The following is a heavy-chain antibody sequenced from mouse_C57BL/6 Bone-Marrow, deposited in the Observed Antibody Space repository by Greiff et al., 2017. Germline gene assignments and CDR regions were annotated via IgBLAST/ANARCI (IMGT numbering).Heavy chain of an antibody. Sequence: LQESGAELVRPGASVKLSCKASGYTFTDYYINWVKQRPGQGLEWIARIYPGSGNTYYNEKFKGKATLTAEKSSSTAYMQLSSLTSEDSAVYFCASSGGFDYWGQGTTLTVSS. CDR3: ASSGGFDY. V-gene: IGHV1-76*01. D-gene: IGHD3-1*01. CDR1: GYTFTDYY. J-gene: IGHJ2*01. CDR2: IYPGSGNT.